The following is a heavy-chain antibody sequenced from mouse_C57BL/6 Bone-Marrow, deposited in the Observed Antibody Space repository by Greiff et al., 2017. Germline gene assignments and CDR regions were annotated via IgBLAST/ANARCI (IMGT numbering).Heavy chain of an antibody. CDR2: ISNLAYSI. J-gene: IGHJ1*03. CDR3: ARIATDWYFDV. CDR1: GFTFSDYG. Sequence: EVMLVESGGGLVQPGGSLKLSCAASGFTFSDYGMAWVRQAPRKGPEWVAFISNLAYSIYYADTVTGRFPISRENAKNTLYLEMSSLRSEDTAMYYCARIATDWYFDVWGTGTTVTVSS. D-gene: IGHD1-1*01. V-gene: IGHV5-15*01.